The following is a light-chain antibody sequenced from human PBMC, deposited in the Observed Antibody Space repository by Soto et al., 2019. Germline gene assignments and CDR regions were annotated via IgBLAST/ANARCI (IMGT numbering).Light chain of an antibody. CDR3: QQYNNWPTWT. Sequence: EIVMTQSPATLSVSAGGRATLCCMASPSVSSNLAWYQQKPGQAPRLLIYGASSRATGIPDRFSGSGSGTDFTLTISSLQAEDSAVYFGQQYNNWPTWTFGQGTKVDIK. CDR1: PSVSSN. J-gene: IGKJ1*01. CDR2: GAS. V-gene: IGKV3D-15*01.